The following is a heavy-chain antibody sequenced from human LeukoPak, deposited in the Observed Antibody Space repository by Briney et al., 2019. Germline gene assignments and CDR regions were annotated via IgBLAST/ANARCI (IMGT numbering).Heavy chain of an antibody. V-gene: IGHV4-4*07. CDR1: GGSISSYY. CDR3: ARGGVVIPYNWFDP. J-gene: IGHJ5*02. D-gene: IGHD3-3*01. Sequence: SETLSLTCTVSGGSISSYYWSWIRQPAGKGLEWIGRIYTSGSTNYNPSLKSRVTMSVDTSKNQFSLKLSSVTAADTAVYYCARGGVVIPYNWFDPWGQGTLVTVSS. CDR2: IYTSGST.